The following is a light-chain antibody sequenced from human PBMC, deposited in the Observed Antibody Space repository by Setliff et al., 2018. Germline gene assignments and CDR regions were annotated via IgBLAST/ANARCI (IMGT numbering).Light chain of an antibody. CDR2: DVS. Sequence: QSVLTQPASVSGSPGQSITIYCIGSSSDIGAHDYVAWYQQHPGKAPKLMNYDVSHRPSGVSHRFSASKSGNTASLTISGLQVEDEADYYCSSYSTRTSLDVFGTGTKVTVL. CDR1: SSDIGAHDY. V-gene: IGLV2-14*03. CDR3: SSYSTRTSLDV. J-gene: IGLJ1*01.